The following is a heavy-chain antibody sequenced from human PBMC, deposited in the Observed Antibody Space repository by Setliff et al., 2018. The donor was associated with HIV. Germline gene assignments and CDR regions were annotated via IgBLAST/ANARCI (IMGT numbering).Heavy chain of an antibody. CDR3: ARCGAGEWHLYMDV. J-gene: IGHJ6*03. CDR2: SIPILGIG. CDR1: GGTFSSYT. D-gene: IGHD3-16*01. Sequence: SVKVSCKASGGTFSSYTINWVRQAPGQGLEWMGRSIPILGIGNDEQAQKFKGRVTFTADKSTSTVYMELSSLKSEDTAVYYCARCGAGEWHLYMDVWGKGTAVTVSS. V-gene: IGHV1-69*02.